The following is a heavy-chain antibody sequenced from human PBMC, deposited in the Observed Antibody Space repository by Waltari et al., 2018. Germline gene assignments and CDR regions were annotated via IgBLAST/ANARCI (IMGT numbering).Heavy chain of an antibody. CDR2: FDPEDGET. D-gene: IGHD1-26*01. V-gene: IGHV1-24*01. J-gene: IGHJ4*02. Sequence: VQLVQSEAEVKKPGASVKVSCKVSGYTLTEISMHWVRQAPGKGLEWMGFFDPEDGETIYAQKFEGRVSMTEDTSTDTAYMELSSLRFEDTALYYCAPSRRERADGSYFDSWGQGTLVTVSS. CDR3: APSRRERADGSYFDS. CDR1: GYTLTEIS.